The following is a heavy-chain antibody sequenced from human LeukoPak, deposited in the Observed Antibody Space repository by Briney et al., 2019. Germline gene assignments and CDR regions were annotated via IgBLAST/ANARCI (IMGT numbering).Heavy chain of an antibody. CDR2: ISAYNGNT. V-gene: IGHV1-18*01. Sequence: GASVKVSCKASGYTFTSYGISWVRQAPGQGLEWMGWISAYNGNTNYAQKLQGRVTMTTDTSTSTAYMELRSLRPEDTALYYCAKDRIAYSGYDTSFENWGQGTLVTVSS. CDR3: AKDRIAYSGYDTSFEN. CDR1: GYTFTSYG. J-gene: IGHJ4*02. D-gene: IGHD5-12*01.